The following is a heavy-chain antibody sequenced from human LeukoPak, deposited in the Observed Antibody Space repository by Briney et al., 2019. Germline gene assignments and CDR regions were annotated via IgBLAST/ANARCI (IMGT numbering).Heavy chain of an antibody. V-gene: IGHV3-30*18. CDR2: ISYDGSDK. J-gene: IGHJ4*02. Sequence: GRSLRLSCAASGFTFSSYGMHWVRQAPGKGLEWVAVISYDGSDKYYAGSVKGRYTISRDNSKNTLYLQMNSLRAEDTAVYYCAKAGAYCSGGSCYYFDYWGQGTLVTVSS. CDR3: AKAGAYCSGGSCYYFDY. D-gene: IGHD2-15*01. CDR1: GFTFSSYG.